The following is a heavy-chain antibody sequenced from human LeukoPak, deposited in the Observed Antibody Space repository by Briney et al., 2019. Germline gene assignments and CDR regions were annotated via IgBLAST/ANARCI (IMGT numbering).Heavy chain of an antibody. V-gene: IGHV1-2*02. CDR2: INPEKRDT. Sequence: ASVKVSCTASGYTFTGYAIHWVRQAPGQGLEWMGWINPEKRDTGYAHKFQGRVTMTSDTSISTAYVELSSLRSDDTAVYYCAKKVRGPSHPLDFWGQGTLVTVSS. CDR1: GYTFTGYA. D-gene: IGHD5-12*01. J-gene: IGHJ4*02. CDR3: AKKVRGPSHPLDF.